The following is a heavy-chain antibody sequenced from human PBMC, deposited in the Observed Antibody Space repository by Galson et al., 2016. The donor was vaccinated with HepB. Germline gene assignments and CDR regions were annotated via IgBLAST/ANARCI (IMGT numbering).Heavy chain of an antibody. CDR2: TYYRSKWYN. CDR1: GDSVSSNSAA. CDR3: VEQRKGAPYGMDV. Sequence: CAISGDSVSSNSAAWNWIRQSPSRGLEWLGRTYYRSKWYNDYAVSVKSRIIVNPDTSKNQFSLHMNSVTPEDTAVYYCVEQRKGAPYGMDVWGQGTTVTVSS. V-gene: IGHV6-1*01. D-gene: IGHD1/OR15-1a*01. J-gene: IGHJ6*02.